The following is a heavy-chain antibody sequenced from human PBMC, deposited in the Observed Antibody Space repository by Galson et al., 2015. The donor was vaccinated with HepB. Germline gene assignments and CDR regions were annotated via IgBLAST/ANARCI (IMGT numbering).Heavy chain of an antibody. V-gene: IGHV3-48*01. J-gene: IGHJ4*02. D-gene: IGHD6-13*01. Sequence: SLRLSCAASGFTFSSYWMSWVRQAPGKGLEWVSYISSSSSTIYYADSVKGRFTISRDNAKNSLYLQMNSLRAEDTAVYYCARELDSSSWYWNYFDYWGQGTLVTVSS. CDR2: ISSSSSTI. CDR3: ARELDSSSWYWNYFDY. CDR1: GFTFSSYW.